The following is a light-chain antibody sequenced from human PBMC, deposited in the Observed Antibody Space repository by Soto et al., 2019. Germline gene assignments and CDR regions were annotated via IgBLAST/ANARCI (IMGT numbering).Light chain of an antibody. CDR3: QQYNNWPLT. V-gene: IGKV3-15*01. J-gene: IGKJ4*01. CDR2: GAS. CDR1: QSVSSD. Sequence: EIVMTQSPATLSVSPGERATLSCRASQSVSSDLAWYHQKPGQAPRLLIYGASTRATGIPARFSGSGSGTEFTLTISSLQSEDFAVYYCQQYNNWPLTFGGGTTVEIK.